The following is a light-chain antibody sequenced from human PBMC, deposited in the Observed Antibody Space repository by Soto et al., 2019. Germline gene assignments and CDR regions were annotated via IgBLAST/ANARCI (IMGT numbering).Light chain of an antibody. CDR3: QQFNSYPIP. Sequence: NVLTQSPGTLSLSPGERATLSCRASQSVSSSYLAWYQQEPGQAPRLLIYGASSRATGIPARFSGSGSGTDFTLTIGGLQPDDFATYYCQQFNSYPIPFGQGTRLEI. J-gene: IGKJ5*01. V-gene: IGKV3-20*01. CDR1: QSVSSSY. CDR2: GAS.